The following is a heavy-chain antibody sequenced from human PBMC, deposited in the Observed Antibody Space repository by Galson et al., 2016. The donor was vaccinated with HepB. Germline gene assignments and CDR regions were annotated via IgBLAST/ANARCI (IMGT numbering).Heavy chain of an antibody. V-gene: IGHV1-3*01. CDR3: ARARSRFIAVASFDN. CDR2: INAGNGNT. Sequence: SVKVSCKASGYTFTSYTIHWVRQAPGQRLEWMGWINAGNGNTKYSEKLQGRVTITRDTSASTVYMELSSLRSGDTAVYYCARARSRFIAVASFDNWGQGTLVTVSS. CDR1: GYTFTSYT. D-gene: IGHD6-19*01. J-gene: IGHJ4*02.